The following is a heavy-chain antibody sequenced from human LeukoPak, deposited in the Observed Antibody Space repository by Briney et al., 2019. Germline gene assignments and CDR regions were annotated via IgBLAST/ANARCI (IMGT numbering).Heavy chain of an antibody. CDR2: INPNSGGT. CDR1: GYTFTSYG. J-gene: IGHJ4*02. V-gene: IGHV1-2*02. CDR3: ARVAVEYSSSSDFDY. D-gene: IGHD6-6*01. Sequence: GASVRVSCKASGYTFTSYGISWVRQAPGQGLEWMGWINPNSGGTNYAQKFQGRVTMTRDTSISTAYMELSRLRSDDTAVYYCARVAVEYSSSSDFDYWGQGTLVTVSS.